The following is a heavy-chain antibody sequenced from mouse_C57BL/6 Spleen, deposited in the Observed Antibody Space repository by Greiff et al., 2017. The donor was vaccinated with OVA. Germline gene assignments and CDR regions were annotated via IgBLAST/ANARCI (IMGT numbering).Heavy chain of an antibody. CDR2: INPNNGGT. V-gene: IGHV1-18*01. CDR1: GYTFTDYN. Sequence: EVQLVESGPELVKPGASVKIPCKASGYTFTDYNMDWVKQSHGKSLEWIGDINPNNGGTIYNQKFKGKATLTVDKSSSTAYMELRSLTSEDTAVYYCARYGDYYGSSYFDYWGQGTTLTVSS. D-gene: IGHD1-1*01. J-gene: IGHJ2*01. CDR3: ARYGDYYGSSYFDY.